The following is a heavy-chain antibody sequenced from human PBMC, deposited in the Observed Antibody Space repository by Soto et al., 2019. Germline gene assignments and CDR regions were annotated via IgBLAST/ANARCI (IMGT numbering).Heavy chain of an antibody. CDR1: GFTFSSYG. CDR3: ARQGYYDSSGYYFDY. CDR2: IWYDGSNK. Sequence: QVQLVESGGGVVQPGRSLRLSCAASGFTFSSYGMHWVRQAPGKGLEWVAVIWYDGSNKYYADSVKGRFTISRDNSKNTLYLQMNSQRAEDTAVYYCARQGYYDSSGYYFDYWGQGTLVTVSS. D-gene: IGHD3-22*01. J-gene: IGHJ4*02. V-gene: IGHV3-33*01.